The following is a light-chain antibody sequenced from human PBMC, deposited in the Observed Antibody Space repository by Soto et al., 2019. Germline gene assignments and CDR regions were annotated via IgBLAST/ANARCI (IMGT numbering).Light chain of an antibody. CDR1: QSVSTN. CDR2: GAS. V-gene: IGKV3-15*01. Sequence: EIVMTQSPATLSVSPGERATLSCRASQSVSTNLAWYQQRPDQAPRLLIYGASTRATGFPARFSGSGSGTEFTLTISSLQSEDFAVYYCQQYNIWPQTFGQGTKLEIK. CDR3: QQYNIWPQT. J-gene: IGKJ2*01.